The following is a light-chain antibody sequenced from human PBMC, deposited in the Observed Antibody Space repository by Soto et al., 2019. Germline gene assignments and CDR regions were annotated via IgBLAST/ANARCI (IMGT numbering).Light chain of an antibody. V-gene: IGKV3-20*01. Sequence: EIVLTQSPGTLSLSPGERATLSCRAILSVSSSYLAWYQQKPGQAPRLLIYGASSRATGIPDRFSGNGSGTDFTLTISRLEPEDFAVYYCQQYGSSPRSFGPGTKVDIK. J-gene: IGKJ3*01. CDR3: QQYGSSPRS. CDR2: GAS. CDR1: LSVSSSY.